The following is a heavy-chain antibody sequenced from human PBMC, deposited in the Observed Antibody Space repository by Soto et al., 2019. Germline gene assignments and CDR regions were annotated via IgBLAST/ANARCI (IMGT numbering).Heavy chain of an antibody. V-gene: IGHV1-46*01. CDR2: INPSGGST. D-gene: IGHD3-10*01. CDR3: ARDYSGSGSYYNHYYYYGMDV. J-gene: IGHJ6*02. Sequence: ASVKVSCKASGYTFTSYYMHWVRQAPGQGLEWMGIINPSGGSTSYAQKFQGRVTMTRDTSTSTVYMELRSLRSEDTAVYYCARDYSGSGSYYNHYYYYGMDVWGQGTTVTVSS. CDR1: GYTFTSYY.